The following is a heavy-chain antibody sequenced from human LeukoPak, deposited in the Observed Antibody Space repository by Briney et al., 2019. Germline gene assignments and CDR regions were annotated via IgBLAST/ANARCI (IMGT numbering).Heavy chain of an antibody. CDR1: GFMFNNGW. CDR2: IKADGTEK. J-gene: IGHJ4*02. Sequence: PGGSLRLSCAASGFMFNNGWMDWVRQAPGKGLEWVANIKADGTEKYYVDSVKGRFTISRDNAKNSLYLQLNSLRAEDTAVYYCTRRLDYWGQGTLVTVSS. CDR3: TRRLDY. V-gene: IGHV3-7*03.